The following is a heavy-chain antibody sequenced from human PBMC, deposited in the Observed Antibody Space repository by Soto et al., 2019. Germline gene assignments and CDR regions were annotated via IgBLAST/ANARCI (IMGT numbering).Heavy chain of an antibody. CDR3: ARDLREDIVVVPAAIFYYYYGMDV. CDR1: GLTFSSYS. Sequence: GGSLRLSCASSGLTFSSYSMNWVRQAPGKGLEWVSSISSSSSYIYYADSVKGRFTIPRDNAKNSLYLQMNSLRAEHTAMYYCARDLREDIVVVPAAIFYYYYGMDVWGQGTTVTVSS. J-gene: IGHJ6*02. V-gene: IGHV3-21*01. D-gene: IGHD2-2*01. CDR2: ISSSSSYI.